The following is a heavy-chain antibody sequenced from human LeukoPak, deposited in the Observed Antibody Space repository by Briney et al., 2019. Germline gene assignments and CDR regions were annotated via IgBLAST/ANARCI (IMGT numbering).Heavy chain of an antibody. CDR1: GGSISSSSYY. CDR3: ARGGYSYGFRFLLSWFDP. V-gene: IGHV4-39*07. D-gene: IGHD5-18*01. CDR2: IYYSGST. J-gene: IGHJ5*02. Sequence: PSETLSLTCTVSGGSISSSSYYWGWIRQPPGKGLEWIGSIYYSGSTYYNPSLKSRVTISVDTSKNQFSLKLSSVTAADTAVYYCARGGYSYGFRFLLSWFDPWGQGTLVTVSS.